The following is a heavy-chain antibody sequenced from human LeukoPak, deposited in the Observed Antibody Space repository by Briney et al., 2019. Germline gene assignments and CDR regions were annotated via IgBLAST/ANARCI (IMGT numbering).Heavy chain of an antibody. Sequence: GASVKVSCKASGYTFIGYYMHWVRQAPGQGLEWMGWISPNSGGTNYAQKFQGRVTMTRDTSISTAYMELSRLGSDDTAVYYCARVGDYGDYSNFDYWGQGTLVTVSS. CDR3: ARVGDYGDYSNFDY. CDR2: ISPNSGGT. J-gene: IGHJ4*02. D-gene: IGHD4-17*01. CDR1: GYTFIGYY. V-gene: IGHV1-2*02.